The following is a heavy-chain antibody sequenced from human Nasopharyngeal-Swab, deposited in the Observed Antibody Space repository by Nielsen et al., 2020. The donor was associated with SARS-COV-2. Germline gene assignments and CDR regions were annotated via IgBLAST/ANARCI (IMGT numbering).Heavy chain of an antibody. CDR2: IYHSGST. J-gene: IGHJ6*02. CDR3: VRAPSKDIVATFRNYYYYGLDV. Sequence: VRQAPGKGLEWIGEIYHSGSTNYNPSLKSRVTISVDKSKNQFSLKLSSVTAADTAVYYCVRAPSKDIVATFRNYYYYGLDVWGQGTTVTVSS. V-gene: IGHV4-4*02. D-gene: IGHD5-12*01.